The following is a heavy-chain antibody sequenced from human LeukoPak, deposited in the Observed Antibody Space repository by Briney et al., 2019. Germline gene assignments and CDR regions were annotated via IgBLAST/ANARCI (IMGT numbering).Heavy chain of an antibody. CDR3: ASPGVVVAGTQAFDI. Sequence: SETLSLTCAVYGGSFSESYWNWIRQPPGKGLEWIAELNQSGGTNYNPSLKSRVTISVDTSKNQFSLNLNSVTAADTGVYYCASPGVVVAGTQAFDIWGQGTMVTVSS. V-gene: IGHV4-34*01. CDR1: GGSFSESY. CDR2: LNQSGGT. J-gene: IGHJ3*02. D-gene: IGHD2-15*01.